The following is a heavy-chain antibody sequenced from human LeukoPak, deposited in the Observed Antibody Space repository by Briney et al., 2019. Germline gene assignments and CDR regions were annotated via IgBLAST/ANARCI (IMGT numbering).Heavy chain of an antibody. Sequence: SETLSLTCAVYGGSFSGYYWSWIRQPPGKGLEWIGEINHSGSTNYNPSLKSRVTISVDTSKNQFSLKLSSVTAADTAVYYCARGPESPRAFDIWGQGTMVTVSS. CDR3: ARGPESPRAFDI. V-gene: IGHV4-34*01. CDR1: GGSFSGYY. CDR2: INHSGST. J-gene: IGHJ3*02.